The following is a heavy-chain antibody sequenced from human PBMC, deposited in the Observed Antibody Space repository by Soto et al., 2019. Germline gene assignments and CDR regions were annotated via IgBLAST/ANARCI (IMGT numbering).Heavy chain of an antibody. CDR3: ATQEVGGSYVYTFDP. CDR1: GGSITSSSYY. Sequence: QLHLRESCPGLVKPSETLSLTCTVSGGSITSSSYYWGWIRQPPGKGLEWIGSIYYSGSTYYNPSLKSRVTISVDTSKNQFSLKLSSVTAADTAVYYCATQEVGGSYVYTFDPWGQGTLVTVSS. V-gene: IGHV4-39*01. D-gene: IGHD1-26*01. CDR2: IYYSGST. J-gene: IGHJ5*02.